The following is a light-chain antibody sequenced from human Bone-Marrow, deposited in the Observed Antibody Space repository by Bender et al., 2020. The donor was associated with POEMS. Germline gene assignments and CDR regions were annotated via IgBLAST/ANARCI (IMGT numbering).Light chain of an antibody. J-gene: IGLJ1*01. CDR3: CSYAGDSNYV. V-gene: IGLV2-23*02. CDR1: GSRVGGENI. CDR2: EVS. Sequence: QSALTQSASVSGSPGQSITISCTVPGSRVGGENIVSWYQQHPDKAPKLLIYEVSQRPAGVSHRFSGFMSGNTASLTISGLQAEDEADYYCCSYAGDSNYVFGIGTKVTVL.